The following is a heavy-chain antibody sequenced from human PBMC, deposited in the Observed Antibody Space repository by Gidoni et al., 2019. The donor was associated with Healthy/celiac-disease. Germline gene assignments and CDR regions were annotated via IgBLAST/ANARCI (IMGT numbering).Heavy chain of an antibody. V-gene: IGHV1-69*01. CDR1: GGTFSSYA. CDR3: ARDRGIVVVPAAPNWFDP. J-gene: IGHJ5*02. Sequence: QVQLVQSGAEVKKPGSSVKVSCKASGGTFSSYAISWVRQAPGQGLEWMGGIIPSFGTANYAQKFQGRVTITADESTSTAYMELSSLRSEDTAVYYCARDRGIVVVPAAPNWFDPWGQGTLVTVSS. CDR2: IIPSFGTA. D-gene: IGHD2-2*01.